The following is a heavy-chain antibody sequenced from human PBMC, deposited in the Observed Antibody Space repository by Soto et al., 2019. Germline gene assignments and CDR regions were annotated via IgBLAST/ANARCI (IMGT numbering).Heavy chain of an antibody. Sequence: SETLSLTCTVYGGSISSYYWSWIRHPPGKGLEWIGYIYYSGSTNYNPSLKSRVTISVDTSKNQFSLKLSSVTAADTAVYYCAREPYTISYAFDIWGQGTMVTVSS. D-gene: IGHD3-9*01. CDR1: GGSISSYY. CDR3: AREPYTISYAFDI. V-gene: IGHV4-59*01. J-gene: IGHJ3*02. CDR2: IYYSGST.